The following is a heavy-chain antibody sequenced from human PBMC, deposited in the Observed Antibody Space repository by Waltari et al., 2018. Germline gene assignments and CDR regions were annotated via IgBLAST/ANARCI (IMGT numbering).Heavy chain of an antibody. CDR2: IKPDGSGK. Sequence: EVQLVESGGDSVQPGGSLRLSCAASGFTFSNFWMSWVRQAPGKGRKWGASIKPDGSGKYYVESVKGRFTISRDNAKNSLNLQMDSLRVEDTAVYFCARDVLWGQGTRVTVSP. CDR1: GFTFSNFW. V-gene: IGHV3-7*01. J-gene: IGHJ4*02. CDR3: ARDVL. D-gene: IGHD2-15*01.